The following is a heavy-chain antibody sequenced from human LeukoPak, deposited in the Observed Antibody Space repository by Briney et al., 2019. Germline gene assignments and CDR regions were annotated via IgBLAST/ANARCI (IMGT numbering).Heavy chain of an antibody. CDR3: AREPEGIAAYYFDY. Sequence: GGSLRLSCAASGFTVSTNYMSWVRQAPGRGLEWVSFISSGGTTSYADSVRGRFTISRDNSKNSLYLQMNSLRAEDTAVYYCAREPEGIAAYYFDYWGQGTLVTVSS. CDR2: ISSGGTT. J-gene: IGHJ4*02. V-gene: IGHV3-53*01. D-gene: IGHD6-25*01. CDR1: GFTVSTNY.